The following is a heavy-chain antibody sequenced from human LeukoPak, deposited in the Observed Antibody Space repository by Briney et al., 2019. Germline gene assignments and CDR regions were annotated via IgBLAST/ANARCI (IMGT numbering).Heavy chain of an antibody. Sequence: GGSLRLSCAASGFTFSDYGIHWVRRAPGKGLEWVAVIWSDGSNKYYADSVKGRFTISRDKSRKTLYLQMNSLRVEDTAVYYCVRASGSFDYWGQGTLVTVSS. CDR1: GFTFSDYG. CDR3: VRASGSFDY. CDR2: IWSDGSNK. J-gene: IGHJ4*02. D-gene: IGHD3-10*01. V-gene: IGHV3-33*01.